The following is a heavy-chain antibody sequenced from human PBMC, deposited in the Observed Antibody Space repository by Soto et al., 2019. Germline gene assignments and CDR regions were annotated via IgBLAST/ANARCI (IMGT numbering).Heavy chain of an antibody. CDR3: AHITMVRGVTSYYFDY. CDR2: IIPIFGTA. CDR1: GGTFSSYA. Sequence: QVQLVQSGAEVKKPGSSVKVSCKASGGTFSSYAISWVRQAPGQGLEWMGGIIPIFGTANYAQKFRGRVTITADESTSTAYMELSSLRSEDTAVYYCAHITMVRGVTSYYFDYWGQGTLVTVSS. D-gene: IGHD3-10*01. J-gene: IGHJ4*02. V-gene: IGHV1-69*01.